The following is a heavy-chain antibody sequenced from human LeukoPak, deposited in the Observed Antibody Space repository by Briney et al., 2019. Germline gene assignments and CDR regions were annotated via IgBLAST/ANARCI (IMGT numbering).Heavy chain of an antibody. CDR1: GFTFSGSA. Sequence: PGGSLRLSCAASGFTFSGSAMHWVRQASGKGLEWVGRIRSKVNNYATAYAASVKGRFTISRDESKNTAYLQMNSLRDEDTAVYYCAREDDSWGPNNLDLWGQGTMVTVSS. CDR2: IRSKVNNYAT. D-gene: IGHD7-27*01. V-gene: IGHV3-73*01. J-gene: IGHJ3*01. CDR3: AREDDSWGPNNLDL.